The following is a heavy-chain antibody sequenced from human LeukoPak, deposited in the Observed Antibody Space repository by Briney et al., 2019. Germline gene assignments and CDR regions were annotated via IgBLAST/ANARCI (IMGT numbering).Heavy chain of an antibody. CDR3: AKEPGP. CDR2: ITGSGGSSGGST. V-gene: IGHV3-23*01. D-gene: IGHD2-2*01. Sequence: GGSLRLSCAASGSTFSTYAMSWVRQAPGKGLEWVSGITGSGGSSGGSTYYADFVKGRLTISRDNSKNTLYLQMNSLRAEDTAVYYCAKEPGPWGQGTLVTVSS. CDR1: GSTFSTYA. J-gene: IGHJ5*02.